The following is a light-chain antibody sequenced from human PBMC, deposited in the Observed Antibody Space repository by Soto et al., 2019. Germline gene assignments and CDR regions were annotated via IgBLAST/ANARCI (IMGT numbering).Light chain of an antibody. V-gene: IGLV2-14*01. J-gene: IGLJ1*01. Sequence: QSVLTQPASVSWSPGQSITISCTGTSSDVGGYNYASWYQQHPGKAPKFMIYDVSNRPSGVSNRFSGSKSDNTASLTISGLQAEDEADYYCSSYTTSNTRQIVFGTGTKVTVL. CDR3: SSYTTSNTRQIV. CDR1: SSDVGGYNY. CDR2: DVS.